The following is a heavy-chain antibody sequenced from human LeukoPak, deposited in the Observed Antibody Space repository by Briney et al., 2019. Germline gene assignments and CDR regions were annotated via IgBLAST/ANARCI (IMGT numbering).Heavy chain of an antibody. J-gene: IGHJ4*02. CDR3: ARGWGPAYCGGDCHRHFDY. D-gene: IGHD2-21*02. CDR2: IYSSGST. CDR1: GGSISSGGYS. Sequence: MPSETLSLTCAVSGGSISSGGYSCNWIRQPPGKGREWIGYIYSSGSTSYNPSLKSRVTMSVDTSKNEFSLKLNSMTAADTVVYYCARGWGPAYCGGDCHRHFDYWGQGTLVAVSS. V-gene: IGHV4-30-4*07.